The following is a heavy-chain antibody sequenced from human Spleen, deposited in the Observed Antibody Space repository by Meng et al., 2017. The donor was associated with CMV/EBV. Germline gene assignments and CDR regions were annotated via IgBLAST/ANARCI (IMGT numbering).Heavy chain of an antibody. J-gene: IGHJ6*02. CDR1: GFTVSSYALH. CDR2: IYYSGST. D-gene: IGHD6-6*01. V-gene: IGHV4-31*02. Sequence: SCAASGFTVSSYALHWIRQYPGKGLEWIGYIYYSGSTYYNPSLKSRGTISMDTSKNQFSLKLNSVTAADTAVYYCARDYSSSSKGMDVWGQGTTVTVSS. CDR3: ARDYSSSSKGMDV.